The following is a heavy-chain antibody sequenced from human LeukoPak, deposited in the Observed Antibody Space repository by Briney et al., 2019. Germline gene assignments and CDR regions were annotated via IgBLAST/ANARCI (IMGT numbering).Heavy chain of an antibody. CDR3: ARDCGGDCYLSYYGMDV. CDR2: INPNSGGT. D-gene: IGHD2-21*02. J-gene: IGHJ6*02. V-gene: IGHV1-2*03. Sequence: LGASVKVSCKASGYTFTGYYMHWVRQAPGQGLEWMGWINPNSGGTNYAQKFQGRVTMTRDTSISTAYMELSRLRSDDTAVYYCARDCGGDCYLSYYGMDVWGQGTTVTVSS. CDR1: GYTFTGYY.